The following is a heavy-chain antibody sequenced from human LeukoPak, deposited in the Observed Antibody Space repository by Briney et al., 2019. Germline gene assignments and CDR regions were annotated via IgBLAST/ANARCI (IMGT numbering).Heavy chain of an antibody. CDR2: IYYTGST. J-gene: IGHJ4*02. Sequence: PSETLSLTCTVSGGSISSGGFYWSWIRQRPGQGLECIGYIYYTGSTYFSPSLRSRVTISVDKSKNQFSLKLSSVTAADTAVYYCARRGGHGSGTTDLDYWGRGTLVTVSS. CDR1: GGSISSGGFY. V-gene: IGHV4-31*03. CDR3: ARRGGHGSGTTDLDY. D-gene: IGHD3-10*01.